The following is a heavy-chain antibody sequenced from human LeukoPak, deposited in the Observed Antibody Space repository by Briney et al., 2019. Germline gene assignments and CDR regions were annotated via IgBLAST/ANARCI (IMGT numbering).Heavy chain of an antibody. D-gene: IGHD3-10*01. CDR1: GGSFSGYY. CDR3: ARHRTAYYYGSGRRGPFDY. CDR2: INHSGST. V-gene: IGHV4-34*01. J-gene: IGHJ4*02. Sequence: PSETLSLTCAVYGGSFSGYYWSWIRQPPGKGLEWIGEINHSGSTNYNPSLKSRVTISVDTSKNQFSLKLSSVTAADTAVYYCARHRTAYYYGSGRRGPFDYWGQGTLVTVSP.